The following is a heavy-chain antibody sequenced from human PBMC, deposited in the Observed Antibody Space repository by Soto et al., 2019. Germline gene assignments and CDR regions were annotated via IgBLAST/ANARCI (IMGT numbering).Heavy chain of an antibody. J-gene: IGHJ1*01. Sequence: QVQLVESGGGVVQPGRSLRLSCAASGFTFSSYAMHWVRQAPGKGLEWVAVISYDGSNKYYADSVKGRFTISRDNSKNTLYLQMNSLRAEDTAVYYCARAVSSSWYRPKYFQHWGQGTQVTVSS. D-gene: IGHD6-13*01. CDR2: ISYDGSNK. CDR3: ARAVSSSWYRPKYFQH. CDR1: GFTFSSYA. V-gene: IGHV3-30-3*01.